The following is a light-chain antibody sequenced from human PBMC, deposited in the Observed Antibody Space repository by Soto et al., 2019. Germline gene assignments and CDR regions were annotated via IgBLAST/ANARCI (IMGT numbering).Light chain of an antibody. J-gene: IGLJ3*02. V-gene: IGLV1-44*01. CDR2: SSN. CDR3: AVWDDSRNGYWV. CDR1: SSNIGRNT. Sequence: QSVLTQPPSASGTPGQRVTISCSGSSSNIGRNTVNWYQQLPGTAPKLLIYSSNKRRSGVPDRFSGSKSGTSASLAISGLQSEDEADYYCAVWDDSRNGYWVFGGGTKLTVL.